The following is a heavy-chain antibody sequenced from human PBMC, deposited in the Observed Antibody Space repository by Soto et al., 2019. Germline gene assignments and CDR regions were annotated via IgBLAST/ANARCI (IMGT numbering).Heavy chain of an antibody. V-gene: IGHV3-23*01. CDR3: AKLRPSKKILRLWVDAFTI. CDR2: VTGRASST. Sequence: EVRLLESGGGLVQPGGSLRLSCAASGFTFPNYAMSWVRQAPGKGLEWVSVVTGRASSTYYADSVEGRFTISRDNSRTPLFLQMNSLGAEDTAVYYCAKLRPSKKILRLWVDAFTIWGRGTNLTVSS. J-gene: IGHJ3*02. CDR1: GFTFPNYA. D-gene: IGHD3-16*01.